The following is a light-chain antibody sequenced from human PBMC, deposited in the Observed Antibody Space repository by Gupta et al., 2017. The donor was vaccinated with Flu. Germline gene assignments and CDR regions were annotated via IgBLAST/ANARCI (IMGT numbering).Light chain of an antibody. Sequence: EIVMTQSPATLSVSPGERAILSCRASQSVSGTLAWYQQKPGQAPRLLIYGASTRATGIPARFSGSGSGTEFALTISSLQSEDFAVYYCQQYHNWPRGLVTFGQGTKVEIK. CDR2: GAS. J-gene: IGKJ1*01. CDR1: QSVSGT. V-gene: IGKV3-15*01. CDR3: QQYHNWPRGLVT.